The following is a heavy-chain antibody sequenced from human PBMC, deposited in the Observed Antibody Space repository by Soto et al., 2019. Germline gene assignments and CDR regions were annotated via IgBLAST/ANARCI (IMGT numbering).Heavy chain of an antibody. CDR3: ARASPPFDY. CDR2: ISSSGSTI. J-gene: IGHJ4*02. V-gene: IGHV3-11*01. Sequence: GGPLRLSWAPSGFTFSAYTMTWIRQAPGKGLEWVSYISSSGSTIYYADSVKGRFTISRDNAKNSLYLQMNSLRAEDTAVYYCARASPPFDYWGQGTLVTVSS. CDR1: GFTFSAYT.